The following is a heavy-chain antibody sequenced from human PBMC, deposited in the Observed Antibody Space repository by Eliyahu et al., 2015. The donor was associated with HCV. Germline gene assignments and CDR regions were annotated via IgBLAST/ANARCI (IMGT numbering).Heavy chain of an antibody. CDR3: AREVGGAPSYYHYGMDV. CDR1: GFXFSXYG. V-gene: IGHV3-33*01. CDR2: IWYDGSNK. Sequence: QVQLVESGGGVVQPGRSLRLSCXXSGFXFSXYGMHWVRQAPGKGLEWVAVIWYDGSNKFYADSVTGRFTISRDNSKNTLYLQMNNLRAEDTALYYCAREVGGAPSYYHYGMDVWGQGTTVTVSS. D-gene: IGHD2-15*01. J-gene: IGHJ6*02.